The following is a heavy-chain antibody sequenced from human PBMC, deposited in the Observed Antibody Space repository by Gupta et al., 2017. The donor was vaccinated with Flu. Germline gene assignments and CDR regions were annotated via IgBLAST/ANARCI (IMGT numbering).Heavy chain of an antibody. CDR2: IIPIFGTA. J-gene: IGHJ6*02. CDR3: AVTTVTTKGYYYYGMDV. V-gene: IGHV1-69*06. D-gene: IGHD4-17*01. CDR1: GCTFSSYA. Sequence: QVQLVQSGAEVKKPGSSVTVSCKASGCTFSSYAISWVRQAPGQGLEWMGGIIPIFGTANYAQKFQGRVTITADKSTSTAYMELSSLRSEDTAVYYCAVTTVTTKGYYYYGMDVWGQGTTVTVSS.